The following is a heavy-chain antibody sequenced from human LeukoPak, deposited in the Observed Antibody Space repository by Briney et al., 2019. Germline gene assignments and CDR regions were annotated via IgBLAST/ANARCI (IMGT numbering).Heavy chain of an antibody. V-gene: IGHV3-21*01. CDR1: GFSFSSFT. CDR3: VRDVSRRIGMDV. D-gene: IGHD2/OR15-2a*01. CDR2: ISPGVSGYT. J-gene: IGHJ6*02. Sequence: PGGSLRLSCLASGFSFSSFTMNWVREAPGKGLEWVSTISPGVSGYTWYAESVKGRFTISRDNPKNSLYLEMDSLRAEDTAVYYCVRDVSRRIGMDVWGQGTTVTVSS.